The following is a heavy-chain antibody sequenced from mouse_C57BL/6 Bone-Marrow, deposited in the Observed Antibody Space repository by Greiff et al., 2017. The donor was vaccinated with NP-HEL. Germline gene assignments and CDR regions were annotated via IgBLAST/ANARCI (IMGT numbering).Heavy chain of an antibody. D-gene: IGHD1-1*01. Sequence: QVQLQQPGAELVKPGASVKLSCKASGYTFTSYWMHWVKQRPGQGLEWIGMIHPNSGSTNYNEKFKSKATLTVDKSSSTAYMQLSSLTSEDSAVYYCARRTTVVATLGVYYAMDYWGQGTSVTVSS. CDR3: ARRTTVVATLGVYYAMDY. J-gene: IGHJ4*01. V-gene: IGHV1-64*01. CDR1: GYTFTSYW. CDR2: IHPNSGST.